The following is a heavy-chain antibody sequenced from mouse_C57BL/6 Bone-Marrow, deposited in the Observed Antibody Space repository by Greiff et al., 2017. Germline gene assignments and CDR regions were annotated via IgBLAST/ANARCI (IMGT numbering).Heavy chain of an antibody. D-gene: IGHD1-1*01. CDR2: IHPSDSDT. V-gene: IGHV1-74*01. CDR1: GYTFTSYW. Sequence: QVQLKQPGAELVKPGASVKVSCKASGYTFTSYWMHWVKQRPGQGLEWIGRIHPSDSDTNYNQKFKGKATLTVDKSSSTAYMQLSSLTSEDSAVYYCAIIYYYGSSYGCYAMDYWGQGTSVTVSS. CDR3: AIIYYYGSSYGCYAMDY. J-gene: IGHJ4*01.